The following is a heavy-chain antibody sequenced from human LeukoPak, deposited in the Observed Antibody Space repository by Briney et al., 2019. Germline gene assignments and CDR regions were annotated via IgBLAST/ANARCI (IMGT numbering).Heavy chain of an antibody. CDR2: IIPIFGTA. CDR1: GYTFTSYG. Sequence: SVRVSCKASGYTFTSYGISWVRQAPGQGLEWMGRIIPIFGTANYAQKFQGRVTITTDESTSTAYMELSSLRSEDTAVYYCARSSDYYGSGSYPHWGQGTLVTVSS. D-gene: IGHD3-10*01. J-gene: IGHJ4*02. CDR3: ARSSDYYGSGSYPH. V-gene: IGHV1-69*05.